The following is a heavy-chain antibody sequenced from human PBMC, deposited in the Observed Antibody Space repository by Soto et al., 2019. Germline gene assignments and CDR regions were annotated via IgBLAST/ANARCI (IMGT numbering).Heavy chain of an antibody. CDR3: ARDPTYCSSTSCGMDV. CDR2: ISSSSSYT. V-gene: IGHV3-11*06. J-gene: IGHJ6*02. D-gene: IGHD2-2*01. CDR1: GFTFSDYY. Sequence: GSLRLSCAASGFTFSDYYMSWIRQAPGKGLEWVSYISSSSSYTNYADSVKGRFTISRDNAKNSLYLQMNSLRAEDTAVYYCARDPTYCSSTSCGMDVWGQGTTVTVSS.